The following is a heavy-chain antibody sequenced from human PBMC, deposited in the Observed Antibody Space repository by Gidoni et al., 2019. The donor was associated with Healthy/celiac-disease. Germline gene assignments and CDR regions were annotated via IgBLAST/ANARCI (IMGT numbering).Heavy chain of an antibody. D-gene: IGHD5-12*01. J-gene: IGHJ3*02. V-gene: IGHV1-69*01. CDR1: GGTFSSYA. CDR3: AKIPVPTMGNAFDI. CDR2: LIPIFGPA. Sequence: QVQLVQSGAEVKKPGSSVKVSCKASGGTFSSYAISWVRQAPGQGLEWMGGLIPIFGPAHYAQKFQGRVTITADDSTSTAYMELSSLRSEDTAVYYCAKIPVPTMGNAFDIWGQGTMVTVSS.